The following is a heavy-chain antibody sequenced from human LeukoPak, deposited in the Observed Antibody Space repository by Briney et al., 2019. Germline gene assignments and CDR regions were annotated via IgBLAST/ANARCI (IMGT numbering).Heavy chain of an antibody. V-gene: IGHV4-4*07. J-gene: IGHJ4*02. CDR2: MYSSGTT. D-gene: IGHD1-26*01. CDR3: AREGGSYRSFDY. Sequence: PSETLSLTCTVSGDSISSCYWSWIRQPAGKGLEWIGRMYSSGTTHYSPSLKSRITMSVDTSKNQFSLRLSSVTAADTAVYYRAREGGSYRSFDYWGQGTLVTVSS. CDR1: GDSISSCY.